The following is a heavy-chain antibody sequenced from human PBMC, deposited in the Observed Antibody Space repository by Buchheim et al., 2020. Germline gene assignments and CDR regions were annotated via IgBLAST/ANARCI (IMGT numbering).Heavy chain of an antibody. CDR2: ISWRGGST. J-gene: IGHJ6*03. V-gene: IGHV3-20*04. Sequence: EVQLLESGGGVVRPGGSLRLSCAASGFTFDDYGMTWIRQAPGKGLEWVSGISWRGGSTGYADSVKGRFTISRDNAKESLYLQMNSLRGEDTALYYCARAGGSGSHFLNYYYYYMDVWGKGTT. D-gene: IGHD3-10*01. CDR1: GFTFDDYG. CDR3: ARAGGSGSHFLNYYYYYMDV.